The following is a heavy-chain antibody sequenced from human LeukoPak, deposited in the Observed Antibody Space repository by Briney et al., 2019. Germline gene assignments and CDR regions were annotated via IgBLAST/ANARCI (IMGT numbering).Heavy chain of an antibody. CDR1: GGSINSYY. Sequence: PSETLSLTCTVSGGSINSYYWSWLRQPPGKGLVRIGYIFTSGYTNYNPSLKSRVTISIDTSKNQFSLKLSSVTASDTAVYFCARRDSRSYSYFDYWGQGTLVTVSS. D-gene: IGHD1-26*01. V-gene: IGHV4-4*09. CDR3: ARRDSRSYSYFDY. CDR2: IFTSGYT. J-gene: IGHJ4*02.